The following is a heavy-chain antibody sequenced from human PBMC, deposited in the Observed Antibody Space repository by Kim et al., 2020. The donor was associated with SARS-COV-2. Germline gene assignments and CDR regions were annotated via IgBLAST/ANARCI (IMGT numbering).Heavy chain of an antibody. CDR1: GFTFETYG. CDR2: VSASGANT. CDR3: AKSPSSGRFYAGLDF. V-gene: IGHV3-23*01. Sequence: GGSLRLSCAASGFTFETYGMGWVRQAPGKGLEWVSSVSASGANTYYADSVKGRFTISRDNSKNTLYLQMNSLRDEDTALYYCAKSPSSGRFYAGLDFWGQGTLVTVSS. J-gene: IGHJ4*02. D-gene: IGHD1-26*01.